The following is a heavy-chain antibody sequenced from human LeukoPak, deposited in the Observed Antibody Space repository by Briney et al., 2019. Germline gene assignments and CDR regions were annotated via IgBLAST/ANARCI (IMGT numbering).Heavy chain of an antibody. CDR1: GFTFGSYA. V-gene: IGHV3-21*01. D-gene: IGHD3-10*01. J-gene: IGHJ6*02. Sequence: GGSLRLSCAASGFTFGSYAMSWVRQAPGKGLEWVSAISGNSEYTYYADSVKGRFTISRDNAKNSLYLQMNSLRAEDTAVYYCARDGGSSYGMDVWGQGTTVTVSS. CDR2: ISGNSEYT. CDR3: ARDGGSSYGMDV.